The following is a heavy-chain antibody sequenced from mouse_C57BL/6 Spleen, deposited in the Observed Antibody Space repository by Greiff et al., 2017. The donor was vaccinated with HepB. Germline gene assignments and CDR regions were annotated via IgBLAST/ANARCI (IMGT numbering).Heavy chain of an antibody. V-gene: IGHV1-26*01. J-gene: IGHJ2*01. CDR3: ARRGSYYSNYCDY. CDR2: INPNNGGT. CDR1: GYTFTDYY. D-gene: IGHD2-5*01. Sequence: EVQLQQSGPELVKPGASVKISCKASGYTFTDYYMNWVKQSHGKSLEWIGDINPNNGGTSYNQKFKGKATLTVDKYSSTAYMELRSLTSEDSAVYYCARRGSYYSNYCDYWGQGTTLTVSS.